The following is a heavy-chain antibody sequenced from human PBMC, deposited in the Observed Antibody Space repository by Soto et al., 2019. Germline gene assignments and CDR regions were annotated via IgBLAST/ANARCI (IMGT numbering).Heavy chain of an antibody. D-gene: IGHD3-10*01. CDR1: GFTFRNYG. V-gene: IGHV3-48*01. CDR3: ARDQAVSYYGSGSLDY. Sequence: PGGSLRLSCAASGFTFRNYGMNWVRQAPGKGLEWVSYISSSSSTIYYADSVKGRFTISRDNAKNSLYLQMNSLRAEDTAVYYCARDQAVSYYGSGSLDYWGQGTLVTVSS. J-gene: IGHJ4*02. CDR2: ISSSSSTI.